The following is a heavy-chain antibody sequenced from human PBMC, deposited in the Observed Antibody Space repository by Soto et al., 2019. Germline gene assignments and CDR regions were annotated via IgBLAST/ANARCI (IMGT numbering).Heavy chain of an antibody. CDR2: IYYSGST. CDR1: GGSISSGGYY. V-gene: IGHV4-31*03. D-gene: IGHD7-27*01. CDR3: ARGSSNCGYYYYMDV. J-gene: IGHJ6*03. Sequence: QVQLQESGPGLVKPSQTLSLTCTVSGGSISSGGYYWSWIRQHPGKGLEWIGYIYYSGSTYYNPSLKSRVTMSVDTSKNQFSLKLSSVTAADTAVYYCARGSSNCGYYYYMDVWGKGTTVTVSS.